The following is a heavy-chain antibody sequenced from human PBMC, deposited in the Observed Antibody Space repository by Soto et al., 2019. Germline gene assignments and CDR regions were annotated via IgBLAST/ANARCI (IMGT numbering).Heavy chain of an antibody. CDR3: ATALHYYGSGSYYLHGGWFDP. Sequence: QVQLVQSGAEVKKPGASVKVSCKVSGYTLTELSMHWVRQAPGKGLEWMGGFDPEDAETIYAQKFQGRGTMTEDTSTDTAYMELSSLRSEDTAVYYCATALHYYGSGSYYLHGGWFDPWGQGTLVTVSS. D-gene: IGHD3-10*01. CDR2: FDPEDAET. V-gene: IGHV1-24*01. CDR1: GYTLTELS. J-gene: IGHJ5*02.